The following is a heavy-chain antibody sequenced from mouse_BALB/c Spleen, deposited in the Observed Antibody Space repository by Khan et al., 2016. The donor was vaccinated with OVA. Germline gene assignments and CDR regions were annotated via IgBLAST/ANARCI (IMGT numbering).Heavy chain of an antibody. D-gene: IGHD2-14*01. CDR3: ARADYRYDSYYAMDY. CDR1: GFSLYRYN. V-gene: IGHV2-6-4*01. Sequence: QVQLKQSGPGLVAPSQSLSITCTVSGFSLYRYNIHWVRQPPGKGLEWLGMIWGGGGTDYNSPLKSRLNISKDNSKSQAFLKMNSLQTDDTAMYYCARADYRYDSYYAMDYWGQGISVTVSS. CDR2: IWGGGGT. J-gene: IGHJ4*01.